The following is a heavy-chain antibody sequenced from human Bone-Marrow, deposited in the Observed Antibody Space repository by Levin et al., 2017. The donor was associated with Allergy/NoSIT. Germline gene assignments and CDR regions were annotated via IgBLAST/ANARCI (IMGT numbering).Heavy chain of an antibody. CDR3: ARGQGPAISWYDY. CDR2: IDASRDNP. J-gene: IGHJ4*02. V-gene: IGHV1-3*03. D-gene: IGHD6-13*01. Sequence: ASVKVSCKASGYNFAAFTIHWLRQAPGHSLEWMGWIDASRDNPRYSQVFADRVTITRDTSANTVYLDLRSLRSADTATYFCARGQGPAISWYDYWGQGALLTVSS. CDR1: GYNFAAFT.